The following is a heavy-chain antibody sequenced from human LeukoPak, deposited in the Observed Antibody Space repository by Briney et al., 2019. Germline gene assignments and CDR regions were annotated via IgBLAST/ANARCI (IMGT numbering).Heavy chain of an antibody. V-gene: IGHV4-59*01. J-gene: IGHJ5*02. Sequence: SETLSLTCTVSGGSISNYYWSWIRQPPGKGLEWIGYIFYSGSTNYNPSLKSRVTISVDTSKNQFSLKLSSVTAADTAVYYCARSAGSKPVAGIFDPWGQGALVTVSS. CDR1: GGSISNYY. CDR3: ARSAGSKPVAGIFDP. D-gene: IGHD6-19*01. CDR2: IFYSGST.